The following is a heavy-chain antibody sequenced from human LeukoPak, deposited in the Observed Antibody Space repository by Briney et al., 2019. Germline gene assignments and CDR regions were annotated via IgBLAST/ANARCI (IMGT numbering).Heavy chain of an antibody. D-gene: IGHD3-22*01. CDR1: GYTFTSYD. J-gene: IGHJ3*02. CDR2: MNPNSGNT. V-gene: IGHV1-8*01. CDR3: AREVVITTTDAFDI. Sequence: ASVKVSCKASGYTFTSYDINWVRQATGLGLEWMGWMNPNSGNTGYAQKFQGRVTMTRNTSISTAYMELSSLRSEDTAVYYCAREVVITTTDAFDIWGQGTMVTVSS.